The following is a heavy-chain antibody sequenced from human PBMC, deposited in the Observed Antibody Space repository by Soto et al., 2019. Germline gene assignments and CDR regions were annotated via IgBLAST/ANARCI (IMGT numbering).Heavy chain of an antibody. Sequence: PGGSLRLSCAASGFTFSIYSMNWVRQAPGKGLEWVSYIMPGSSHIYYADSVKGRFTISRDNAKNSLYLQMNSLRAEDTAVYYCARDLPYYDILTKYYYYYYGMDVWGQGTTVTAP. CDR2: IMPGSSHI. V-gene: IGHV3-21*05. D-gene: IGHD3-9*01. J-gene: IGHJ6*02. CDR3: ARDLPYYDILTKYYYYYYGMDV. CDR1: GFTFSIYS.